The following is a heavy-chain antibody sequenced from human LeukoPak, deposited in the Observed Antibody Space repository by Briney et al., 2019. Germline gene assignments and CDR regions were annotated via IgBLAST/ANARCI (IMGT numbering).Heavy chain of an antibody. CDR1: GFTFSSYG. CDR3: VRNHRHWFDP. V-gene: IGHV3-30*03. J-gene: IGHJ5*02. CDR2: ISYDGSNK. Sequence: GGSLRLSCAASGFTFSSYGMHWVRQAPGKGLEWVAVISYDGSNKYYADSVKGRFTISRDNSKNTLNLQMNSLRAEDTAVYYCVRNHRHWFDPWGQGTLVTVSS.